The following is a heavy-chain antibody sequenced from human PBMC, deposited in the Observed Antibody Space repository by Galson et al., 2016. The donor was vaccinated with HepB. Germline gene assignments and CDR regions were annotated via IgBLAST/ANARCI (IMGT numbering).Heavy chain of an antibody. Sequence: SLRLSCAASGFTFSSSAMNWVRQAPGKGLEWLSHISGGSSTIYYADSVKGRFTVSRDNAKNSLYLQKNSLRDDDTAVYYCAKPFLSSGLYYFDYWGRGTLVTVSS. CDR1: GFTFSSSA. V-gene: IGHV3-48*02. J-gene: IGHJ4*02. CDR3: AKPFLSSGLYYFDY. D-gene: IGHD6-19*01. CDR2: ISGGSSTI.